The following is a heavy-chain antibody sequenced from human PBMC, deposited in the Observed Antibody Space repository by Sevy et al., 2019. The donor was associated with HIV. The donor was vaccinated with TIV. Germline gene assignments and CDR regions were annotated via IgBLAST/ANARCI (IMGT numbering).Heavy chain of an antibody. V-gene: IGHV3-23*01. CDR1: GFTFSNYA. CDR3: AKDRVSGSYYTGDFDY. Sequence: GGSLRLSCAASGFTFSNYAMSWVHQAPGKGLEWVSAISYSGSSTYYADSVKGRFTISRDNSMNTLYLQMNSLRAEDTAVYYCAKDRVSGSYYTGDFDYWGQGTLVTVSS. D-gene: IGHD3-10*01. J-gene: IGHJ4*02. CDR2: ISYSGSST.